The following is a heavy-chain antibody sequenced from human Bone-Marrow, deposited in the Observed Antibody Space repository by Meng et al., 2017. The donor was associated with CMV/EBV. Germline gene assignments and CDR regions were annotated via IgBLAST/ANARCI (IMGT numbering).Heavy chain of an antibody. CDR3: TSALVPAARRQFDY. Sequence: GESLKISCAASGLRFGDFAISWVRQAPGKGLEWISLIRSKPYGGTPEYAASVRGRFTTSRDDSKSIVYLQMNTLTSEDTAVYYCTSALVPAARRQFDYWGQGTLVTVS. D-gene: IGHD2-2*01. V-gene: IGHV3-49*04. J-gene: IGHJ4*02. CDR1: GLRFGDFA. CDR2: IRSKPYGGTP.